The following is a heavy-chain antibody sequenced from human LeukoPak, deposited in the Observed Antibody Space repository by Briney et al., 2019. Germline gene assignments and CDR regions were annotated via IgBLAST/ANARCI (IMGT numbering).Heavy chain of an antibody. Sequence: SETLSLTCAVYGGSFSGYYWSWIRQPPGKGLEWIGEINHSGSTNYNPSLKSRVTISVDTSKNQFSLKLNSVTTADTAVYYCARTSASYYYYMDVWGNGTTVTISS. J-gene: IGHJ6*03. D-gene: IGHD3-3*01. CDR1: GGSFSGYY. V-gene: IGHV4-34*01. CDR2: INHSGST. CDR3: ARTSASYYYYMDV.